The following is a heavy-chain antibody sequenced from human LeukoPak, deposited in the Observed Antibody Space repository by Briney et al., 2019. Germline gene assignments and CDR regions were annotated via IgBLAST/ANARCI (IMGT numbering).Heavy chain of an antibody. Sequence: ASVKVSCKASGYTFTSYHMHWVRQAPGQGLEWMGIINPSGGSTSYAQKFQGRVTMTRDMSTSTVYMELSSLRSEDTAVYYCARDRQLGRYYYYYYCMDVWGKGTTVTVSS. J-gene: IGHJ6*03. CDR3: ARDRQLGRYYYYYYCMDV. V-gene: IGHV1-46*01. D-gene: IGHD6-6*01. CDR2: INPSGGST. CDR1: GYTFTSYH.